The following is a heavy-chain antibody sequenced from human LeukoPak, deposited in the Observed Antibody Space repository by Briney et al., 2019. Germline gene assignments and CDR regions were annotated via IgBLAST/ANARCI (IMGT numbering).Heavy chain of an antibody. D-gene: IGHD1-26*01. CDR2: IYHSGST. CDR3: AREGRGATHYYYYMDG. J-gene: IGHJ6*03. Sequence: SETLSLTCTVSGYPISSTYYWGWIRQPPGKGLEWIGSIYHSGSTYYNPSLKSRVTILVDASKTQFSLKLNSVTAADTAVYYCAREGRGATHYYYYMDGWGKGTTVTVSS. V-gene: IGHV4-38-2*02. CDR1: GYPISSTYY.